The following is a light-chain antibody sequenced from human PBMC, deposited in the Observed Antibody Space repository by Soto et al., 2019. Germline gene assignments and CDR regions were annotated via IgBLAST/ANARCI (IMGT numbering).Light chain of an antibody. CDR3: HQYNDFWT. CDR1: QSVNSN. V-gene: IGKV3-15*01. CDR2: GAS. Sequence: EIVMTQSPATLSVSPGERATLSCRASQSVNSNLAWYQQKPGQAPRLLIYGASTRATGIPARFSGSGSGTEFTLTISSLQSEDFAVYYCHQYNDFWTFGQGTKVEIK. J-gene: IGKJ1*01.